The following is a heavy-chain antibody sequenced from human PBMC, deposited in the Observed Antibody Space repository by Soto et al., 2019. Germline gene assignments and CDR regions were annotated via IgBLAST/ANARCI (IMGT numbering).Heavy chain of an antibody. V-gene: IGHV4-34*01. D-gene: IGHD5-12*01. CDR2: INHNEHT. Sequence: LSLTCAVHGGTFIGYYWTWIRQSPGKGLEWIGGINHNEHTEYNPSLQSRVTISVDTSKNQFSLKLSSVTAADTAVYYCASFPQVEMATIKDYWGQGTLVTVSS. J-gene: IGHJ4*02. CDR3: ASFPQVEMATIKDY. CDR1: GGTFIGYY.